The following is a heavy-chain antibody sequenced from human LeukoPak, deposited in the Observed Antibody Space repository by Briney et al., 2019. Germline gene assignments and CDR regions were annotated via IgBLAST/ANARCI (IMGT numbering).Heavy chain of an antibody. D-gene: IGHD6-13*01. CDR3: ARDPAIIEAAGTGWFDP. Sequence: ASVKVSCKTSGYTFTGYYIHWVRQAPGQGLEWMGWINSNSGGTNYAQKFQGRVTMTRDTSISTAYMDLSRLRSDDTAVYYCARDPAIIEAAGTGWFDPWGQGTLVTVSS. V-gene: IGHV1-2*02. CDR1: GYTFTGYY. J-gene: IGHJ5*02. CDR2: INSNSGGT.